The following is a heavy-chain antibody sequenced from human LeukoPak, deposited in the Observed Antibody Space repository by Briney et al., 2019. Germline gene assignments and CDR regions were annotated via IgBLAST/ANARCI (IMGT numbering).Heavy chain of an antibody. J-gene: IGHJ6*03. D-gene: IGHD2-2*01. V-gene: IGHV4-4*07. Sequence: SETLSLTCTVSGGSISSYYWNWIRQPAGKGLEWIGRLYTSGSTDYNPSLKSRVTMSVDTSKNQFSLKLISVTAADTAVYYCARDHPYCSRTSCTYYYYYMDVWRKGTTVTVSS. CDR1: GGSISSYY. CDR3: ARDHPYCSRTSCTYYYYYMDV. CDR2: LYTSGST.